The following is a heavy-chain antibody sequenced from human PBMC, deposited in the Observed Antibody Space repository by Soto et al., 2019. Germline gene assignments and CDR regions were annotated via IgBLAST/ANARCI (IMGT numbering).Heavy chain of an antibody. CDR3: AKLGGSHNPCLEY. CDR1: RFTFTSSA. J-gene: IGHJ4*02. Sequence: EVQLLESGGDLVQPGGSLRLSCAASRFTFTSSAMTWVRQAPGEGLEWVSTIGSGGTTSYADSVKGRFTVSRDNSKNTLYLQMNSLRAEDTAIYYCAKLGGSHNPCLEYWGQGTLVTVSS. V-gene: IGHV3-23*01. CDR2: IGSGGTT. D-gene: IGHD2-15*01.